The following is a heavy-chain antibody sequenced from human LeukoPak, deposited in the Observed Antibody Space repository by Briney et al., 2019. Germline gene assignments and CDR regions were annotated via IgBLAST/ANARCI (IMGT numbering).Heavy chain of an antibody. CDR2: IKSDGST. D-gene: IGHD3-22*01. J-gene: IGHJ1*01. V-gene: IGHV3-74*01. CDR1: GFTFGTYW. Sequence: GGSLRLSCAASGFTFGTYWMHWVRQAPGKGLVWVSRIKSDGSTNYADSVKGRFTISRDNAKNTVSLQMNSLRPEGTGVYYCARAPSEIGGYYPEYFRHWGQGTLVTVSS. CDR3: ARAPSEIGGYYPEYFRH.